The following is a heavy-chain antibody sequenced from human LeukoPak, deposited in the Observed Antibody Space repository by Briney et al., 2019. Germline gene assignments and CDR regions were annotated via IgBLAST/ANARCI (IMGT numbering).Heavy chain of an antibody. D-gene: IGHD2-8*01. J-gene: IGHJ4*02. Sequence: ASVKVSCKVSGYTLTELSMHWVRQAPGKGVEWMGGFDPEDGETIYAQKFQGRVTMTEDTSTDTAYMELSSLRSEDTAVYYCATGFGYCTNGVCYPSLDYWGQGTLVTVSS. CDR1: GYTLTELS. CDR2: FDPEDGET. CDR3: ATGFGYCTNGVCYPSLDY. V-gene: IGHV1-24*01.